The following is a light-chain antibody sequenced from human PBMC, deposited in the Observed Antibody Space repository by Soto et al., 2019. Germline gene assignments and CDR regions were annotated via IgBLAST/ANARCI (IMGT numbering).Light chain of an antibody. V-gene: IGKV1-5*01. Sequence: EIQMTQSPSTLSASVGDRVTITCRASQSVSGWLAWYQQKQGEAPKXLIYDASALPRGVPSRFSGSGSGTKLTLTIASLQPDDFATYDCQQYETFSGTFGPGTKVDIK. CDR3: QQYETFSGT. CDR1: QSVSGW. CDR2: DAS. J-gene: IGKJ1*01.